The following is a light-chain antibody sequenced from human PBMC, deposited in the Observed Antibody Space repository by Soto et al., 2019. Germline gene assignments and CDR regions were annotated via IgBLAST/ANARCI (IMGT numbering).Light chain of an antibody. CDR3: SSFTDGTKLV. Sequence: QSALTQSPSASGSPGQSVTISCTGTSSDIGGYNSVSWYQQHPGKAPKVMIYDLTKRPSGVTDRFSGYKSGNPASLTGSAHQAEDEADYYCSSFTDGTKLVFGTG. CDR2: DLT. J-gene: IGLJ1*01. V-gene: IGLV2-8*01. CDR1: SSDIGGYNS.